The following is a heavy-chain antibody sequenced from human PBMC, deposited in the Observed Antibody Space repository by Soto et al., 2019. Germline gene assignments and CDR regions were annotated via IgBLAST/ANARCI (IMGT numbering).Heavy chain of an antibody. V-gene: IGHV4-39*01. CDR2: IYYSGST. J-gene: IGHJ5*02. CDR3: ARGVGVVVSTNWFDP. D-gene: IGHD2-15*01. Sequence: SETLSLTCTVPGGSISSSSYYWGWIRQPPGKGLEWIGSIYYSGSTYYNPSLKSRVTISVDTSKNQFSLKLSSVTAADTAVYYCARGVGVVVSTNWFDPWGQGILVTVSS. CDR1: GGSISSSSYY.